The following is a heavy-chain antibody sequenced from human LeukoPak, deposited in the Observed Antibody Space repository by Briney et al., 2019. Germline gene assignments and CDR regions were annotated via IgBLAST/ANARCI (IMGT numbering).Heavy chain of an antibody. CDR2: IYSSGST. CDR1: GVSISSSSYY. J-gene: IGHJ5*02. V-gene: IGHV4-39*07. CDR3: ARDRFTSSWYVWFDP. D-gene: IGHD6-13*01. Sequence: SETLSLTCTVSGVSISSSSYYWGWVRQTPGKGLEWIGSIYSSGSTYYNPSLKSRVTVSLDTSKNLFSLNLRSVTAADTAVYYCARDRFTSSWYVWFDPWGQGTLVIVSS.